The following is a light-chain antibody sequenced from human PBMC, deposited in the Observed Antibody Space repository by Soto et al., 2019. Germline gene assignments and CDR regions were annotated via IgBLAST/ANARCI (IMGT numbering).Light chain of an antibody. V-gene: IGKV3-20*01. CDR3: QQYGGPYT. CDR2: GAY. CDR1: QSVSDNY. Sequence: EIVLTQSPGTLSLSPGERVTLSCRASQSVSDNYLAWYQQKPGQAPRLLIYGAYSRATGIPDRFSGSGSGTDFTLTISRLEPEDFALYYCQQYGGPYTFGHGTKLEIK. J-gene: IGKJ2*01.